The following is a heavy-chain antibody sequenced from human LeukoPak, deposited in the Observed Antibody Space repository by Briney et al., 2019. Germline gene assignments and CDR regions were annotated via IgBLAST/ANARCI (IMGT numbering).Heavy chain of an antibody. D-gene: IGHD2-15*01. CDR2: ITPSGGST. V-gene: IGHV1-46*01. CDR1: GYTFTNYY. J-gene: IGHJ3*01. Sequence: ASVKVSCKASGYTFTNYYMHWVRQAPGQGLEWLGLITPSGGSTWYAQKFQGRVTMTRDMSTSTDYMELSSLRSEDTAVYYCARDNSVGDYAWWFDPWGQGTMVTVSS. CDR3: ARDNSVGDYAWWFDP.